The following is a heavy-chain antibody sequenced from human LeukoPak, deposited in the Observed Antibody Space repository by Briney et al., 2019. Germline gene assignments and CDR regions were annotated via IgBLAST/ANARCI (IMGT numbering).Heavy chain of an antibody. CDR1: GFTFSSYA. J-gene: IGHJ4*02. CDR2: IRSKRSGGTT. CDR3: TRYYYDSSGYFRDFDY. D-gene: IGHD3-22*01. Sequence: GGSLRLSCAASGFTFSSYAMSWVRQAPGKGLEWVGLIRSKRSGGTTEYAASVKGRFTISRDDSQSIAYVQMNSLNTEDTAVYYCTRYYYDSSGYFRDFDYWGQGTLVTVSS. V-gene: IGHV3-49*04.